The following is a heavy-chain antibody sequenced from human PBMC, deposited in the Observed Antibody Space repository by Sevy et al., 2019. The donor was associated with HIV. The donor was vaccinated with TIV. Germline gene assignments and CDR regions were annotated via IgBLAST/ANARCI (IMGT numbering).Heavy chain of an antibody. CDR2: ISSSSSTI. D-gene: IGHD2-15*01. Sequence: GGSLRLSCAASGFTFSSYSMNWVRQAPGKGLEWVSYISSSSSTIYYADSVKGRFTISRDNAKNSLYLQMNSLRDEDTAVYYCARGVYCSGGSCQDYGMDVWGQGTTVTVP. J-gene: IGHJ6*02. V-gene: IGHV3-48*02. CDR1: GFTFSSYS. CDR3: ARGVYCSGGSCQDYGMDV.